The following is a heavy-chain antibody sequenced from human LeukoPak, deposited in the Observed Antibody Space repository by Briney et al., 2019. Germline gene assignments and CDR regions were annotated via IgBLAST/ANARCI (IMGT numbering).Heavy chain of an antibody. J-gene: IGHJ5*02. CDR3: ARVKFVGNSQGWFDP. CDR2: ISGSGGST. V-gene: IGHV3-23*01. Sequence: GGSLRLSCAASGFTFSSYAMSWVRQAPGKGLEWVSAISGSGGSTYYADSVKGRFTISRDNSKNTLYLQMNSLRAEDTAVYYCARVKFVGNSQGWFDPWGQGTLVTVSS. CDR1: GFTFSSYA. D-gene: IGHD4-23*01.